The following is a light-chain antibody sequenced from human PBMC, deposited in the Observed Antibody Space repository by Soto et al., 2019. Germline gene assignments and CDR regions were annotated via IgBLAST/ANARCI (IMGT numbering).Light chain of an antibody. CDR1: QSVSSSY. V-gene: IGKV3D-20*02. J-gene: IGKJ5*01. Sequence: EIVLTQSAGTLSLSPGERATLSCRASQSVSSSYLAWYQQKPGQGPRLLIYEASTRATGIPARFSGSGSGTDFTLTISSLEPEDFAVYFCQQRSNWPSITFGQGTRLEIK. CDR3: QQRSNWPSIT. CDR2: EAS.